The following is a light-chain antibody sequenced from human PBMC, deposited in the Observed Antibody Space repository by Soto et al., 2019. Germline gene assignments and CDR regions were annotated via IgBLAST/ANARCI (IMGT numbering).Light chain of an antibody. J-gene: IGLJ2*01. Sequence: QSALTQPPSASGSPGQSVTISCTGTSSDVGGYNYVSWYQQYSGKAPKLIIYEVSKRPSGVPNRFSGSKSGNTASLSVSGLQGEDEAVYYCSSYAGTDNLVVFGGGTKLTVL. CDR1: SSDVGGYNY. CDR3: SSYAGTDNLVV. CDR2: EVS. V-gene: IGLV2-8*01.